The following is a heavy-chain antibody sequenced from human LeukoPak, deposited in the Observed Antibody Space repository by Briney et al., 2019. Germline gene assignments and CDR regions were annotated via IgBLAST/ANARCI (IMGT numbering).Heavy chain of an antibody. J-gene: IGHJ4*02. Sequence: PGGSLRLSCAASGFIFSSYWMSWVRQAPGKGLEWVANIKQDGSEKYYVDSVKGRFTISRDNAKNSLYLQMNSLRAEDTAVYYCVRSASGNYGLFDYWGQGTLVTVSS. D-gene: IGHD1-26*01. CDR3: VRSASGNYGLFDY. CDR1: GFIFSSYW. V-gene: IGHV3-7*01. CDR2: IKQDGSEK.